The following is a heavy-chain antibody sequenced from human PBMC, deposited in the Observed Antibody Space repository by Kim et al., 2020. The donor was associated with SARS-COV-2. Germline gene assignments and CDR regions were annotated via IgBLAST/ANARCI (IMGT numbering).Heavy chain of an antibody. D-gene: IGHD3-10*01. CDR2: IYYSGST. CDR3: ARTDDSKTYYYGSGSYYPDAFDI. V-gene: IGHV4-39*01. CDR1: GGSISSSSYY. J-gene: IGHJ3*02. Sequence: SETLSLTCTVSGGSISSSSYYWGWIRQPPGKGLEWIGSIYYSGSTYYNPSLKSRVTISVDTSKNQFSLKLSSVTAADTAVYYCARTDDSKTYYYGSGSYYPDAFDIWGQGTMVTVSS.